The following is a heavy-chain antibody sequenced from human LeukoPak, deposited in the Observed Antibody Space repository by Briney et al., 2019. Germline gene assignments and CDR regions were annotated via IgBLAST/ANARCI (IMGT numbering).Heavy chain of an antibody. CDR1: GGSISSSDYY. J-gene: IGHJ4*02. CDR2: IYYSGST. V-gene: IGHV4-30-4*01. CDR3: ASRSYYGSGSYFPFDY. D-gene: IGHD3-10*01. Sequence: PSETLSLTCTVSGGSISSSDYYWSWIRQPPGKGLEWIGYIYYSGSTYYNPSLKSRVTISVDTFKDQFSLKLRSVTAADTAVYYCASRSYYGSGSYFPFDYWGQGTLVTVSS.